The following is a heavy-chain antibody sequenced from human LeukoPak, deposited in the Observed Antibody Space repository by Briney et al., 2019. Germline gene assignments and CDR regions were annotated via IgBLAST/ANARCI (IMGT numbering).Heavy chain of an antibody. Sequence: ASVKVSCKASGYTFTGYYMHWVRQAPGQGLEWMGWINPNSGGTNYAQKFQGRVTMTRDTSISTAYMELSRLRSDDTAVYYCARDMYYGSGTPMQYGMDVWGPGTTVTVSS. CDR2: INPNSGGT. CDR3: ARDMYYGSGTPMQYGMDV. D-gene: IGHD3-10*01. V-gene: IGHV1-2*02. J-gene: IGHJ6*02. CDR1: GYTFTGYY.